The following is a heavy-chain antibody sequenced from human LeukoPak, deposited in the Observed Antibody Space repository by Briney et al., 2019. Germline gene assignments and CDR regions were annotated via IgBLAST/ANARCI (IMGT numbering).Heavy chain of an antibody. J-gene: IGHJ4*02. Sequence: ASVKVSCKASGYTFTGYYMHWVRQAPGQGLEGSGWMNPNSGNTGYAQKFQGRVTMTRNTSISTAYMELSSLRSEDTAVYYCARAGYSSGWYAVDYWGQGTLVTVSS. CDR3: ARAGYSSGWYAVDY. CDR2: MNPNSGNT. V-gene: IGHV1-8*02. D-gene: IGHD6-19*01. CDR1: GYTFTGYY.